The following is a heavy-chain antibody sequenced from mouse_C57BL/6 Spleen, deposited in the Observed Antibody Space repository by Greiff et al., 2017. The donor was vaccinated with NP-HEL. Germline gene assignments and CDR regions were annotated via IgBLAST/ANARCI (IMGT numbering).Heavy chain of an antibody. J-gene: IGHJ2*01. Sequence: VQLQQSGAELVKPGASVKLSCTASGFNIKDYYMHWVKQRTEQGLEWIGRIDPEDGETKYAPKFKGKATITADTSSNTAYLQLSSLTSADTAVYYCARWNGNYPDFDYWGQGTTLTVSS. CDR2: IDPEDGET. D-gene: IGHD2-1*01. V-gene: IGHV14-2*01. CDR3: ARWNGNYPDFDY. CDR1: GFNIKDYY.